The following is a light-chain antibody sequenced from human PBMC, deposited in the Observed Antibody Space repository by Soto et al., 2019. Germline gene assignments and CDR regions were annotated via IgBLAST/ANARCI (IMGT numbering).Light chain of an antibody. CDR1: SSNIGAGYD. V-gene: IGLV1-40*01. J-gene: IGLJ1*01. CDR2: GNS. Sequence: QSVLTQPPSVSGAPGQRVTISCTGSSSNIGAGYDVHWYQQLPGTAPKLLIYGNSNRPSGVPDRFSGSNSGTSASLAITGLQAEDEADYYGQSYDSSLSGYVFGTGTKLTVL. CDR3: QSYDSSLSGYV.